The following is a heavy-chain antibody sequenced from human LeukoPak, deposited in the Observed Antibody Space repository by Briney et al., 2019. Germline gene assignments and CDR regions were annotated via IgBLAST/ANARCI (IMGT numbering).Heavy chain of an antibody. CDR2: ITASGSNS. Sequence: GGSLRLSCAASGFSFSIYGISWVRQAPGKGLEWVSYITASGSNSYHADSVKGRFTISRDNAKNSLYLQMNSLRDEDTAVYYCAAARGTGTTFWYYYYYMDVWGKGTTVTVSS. CDR3: AAARGTGTTFWYYYYYMDV. D-gene: IGHD1-7*01. J-gene: IGHJ6*03. CDR1: GFSFSIYG. V-gene: IGHV3-48*02.